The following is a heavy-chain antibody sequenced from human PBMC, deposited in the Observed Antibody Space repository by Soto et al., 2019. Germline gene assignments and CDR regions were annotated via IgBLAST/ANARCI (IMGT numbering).Heavy chain of an antibody. V-gene: IGHV1-69*02. D-gene: IGHD6-19*01. J-gene: IGHJ5*02. CDR2: IIPILGIA. CDR3: APNRGIAVAA. CDR1: RGTFSRYT. Sequence: QVQLVQSGAEVKKPGSSVKVSCKASRGTFSRYTISWVRQAPGQGLEWMGRIIPILGIANYAQKFQGRVTVTADKSTSTAYMELSNLRSEDTAVYYCAPNRGIAVAAWGQGTLVTVSS.